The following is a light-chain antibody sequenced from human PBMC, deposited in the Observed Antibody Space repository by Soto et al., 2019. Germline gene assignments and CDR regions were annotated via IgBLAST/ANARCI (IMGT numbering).Light chain of an antibody. J-gene: IGLJ1*01. CDR3: ASYTTSSTYV. Sequence: QSVLTQPASVSGSPGPSIAISCTGTSSDVGAFNYVSWYQQHPGKAPKFMIFDVSSRPSGVSDRFSGSKSGNTASLTISGLQTEDEADYYCASYTTSSTYVFGTGTKVTVL. CDR2: DVS. V-gene: IGLV2-14*03. CDR1: SSDVGAFNY.